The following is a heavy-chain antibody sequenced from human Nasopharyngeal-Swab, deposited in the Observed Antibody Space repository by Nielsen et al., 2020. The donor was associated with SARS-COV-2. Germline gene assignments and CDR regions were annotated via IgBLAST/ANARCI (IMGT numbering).Heavy chain of an antibody. Sequence: VRQVPGKGLEWVSAISGSGGSTYYADSVKGRFTISRGNSKNTLYLQMNSLRAEDTAVYYCAKAGVMVRGALYYFDYWGQGTLVTVSS. CDR2: ISGSGGST. V-gene: IGHV3-23*01. CDR3: AKAGVMVRGALYYFDY. D-gene: IGHD3-10*01. J-gene: IGHJ4*02.